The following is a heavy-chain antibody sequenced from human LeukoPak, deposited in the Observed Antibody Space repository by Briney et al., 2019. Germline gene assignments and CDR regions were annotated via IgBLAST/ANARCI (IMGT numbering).Heavy chain of an antibody. CDR3: ARVRAVAGTDVLYYFDY. V-gene: IGHV3-74*01. CDR1: GFTFSSYW. CDR2: ISSDESRT. Sequence: GGSLRLSCAASGFTFSSYWMHWVRQAPGKGLVWVSRISSDESRTNYADSVKGRFTISRDNAQNTVFLQMNSLRAEDTAVYYCARVRAVAGTDVLYYFDYWGQGTLVTVSS. D-gene: IGHD6-19*01. J-gene: IGHJ4*02.